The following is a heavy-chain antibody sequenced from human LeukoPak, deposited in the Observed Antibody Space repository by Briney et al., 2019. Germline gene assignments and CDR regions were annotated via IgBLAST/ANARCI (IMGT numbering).Heavy chain of an antibody. V-gene: IGHV3-23*01. CDR1: GFTFSSYG. Sequence: GGTLRLSCAASGFTFSSYGMSWVRQAPGKGLEWVSAISGSGGSTYYADSVKGRFTISRDNSKSTLYLQMNSLRAEDTAVYYCAKDSHYYYMDVWGKGTTVTVSS. CDR2: ISGSGGST. CDR3: AKDSHYYYMDV. J-gene: IGHJ6*03.